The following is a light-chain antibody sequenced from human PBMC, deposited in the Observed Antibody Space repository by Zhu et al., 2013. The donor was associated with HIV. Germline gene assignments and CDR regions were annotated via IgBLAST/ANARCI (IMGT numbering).Light chain of an antibody. J-gene: IGKJ3*01. CDR1: QDINTY. V-gene: IGKV1-9*01. CDR2: AAS. Sequence: DIQLTQSPSFLSASVGDRVTITCWASQDINTYLAWYQQKPGKAPKLLIYAASTLQSEVPSRFSGSGSGTEFTLTISSLQAEDFATYYCQQLYIYPRTFGPGTKVDIK. CDR3: QQLYIYPRT.